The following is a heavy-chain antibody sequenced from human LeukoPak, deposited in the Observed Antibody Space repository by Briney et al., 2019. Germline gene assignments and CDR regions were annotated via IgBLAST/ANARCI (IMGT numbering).Heavy chain of an antibody. Sequence: PGESLKISCKGSGYSFTSYWIGWVRQMPGKGLEWIGIIYPRDSDTKYSPSFQGQVTVSADKSITTAYLQWSSLRASDTAIYYCARLEDYYDTRYFDLWGQGTLVTVSS. D-gene: IGHD3-22*01. CDR3: ARLEDYYDTRYFDL. V-gene: IGHV5-51*01. CDR1: GYSFTSYW. CDR2: IYPRDSDT. J-gene: IGHJ4*02.